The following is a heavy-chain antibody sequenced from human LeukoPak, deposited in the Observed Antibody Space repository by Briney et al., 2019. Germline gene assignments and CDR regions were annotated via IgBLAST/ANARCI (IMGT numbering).Heavy chain of an antibody. CDR2: ISYDGSNK. J-gene: IGHJ4*02. CDR1: GFTFSSYG. D-gene: IGHD6-19*01. V-gene: IGHV3-30*18. CDR3: AKQVYSSGWRSFDY. Sequence: PGGSLRLSCAASGFTFSSYGMHWVRQAPGKGLEWVAVISYDGSNKYYADSVKGRFTISRDNSKNTLYLQMNSLRAEDTAVYYCAKQVYSSGWRSFDYWGQGTLVTVSS.